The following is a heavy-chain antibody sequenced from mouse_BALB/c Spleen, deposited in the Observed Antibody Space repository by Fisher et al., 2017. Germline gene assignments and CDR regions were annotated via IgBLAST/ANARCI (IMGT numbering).Heavy chain of an antibody. V-gene: IGHV1-4*01. CDR3: ASDRSGAMDY. D-gene: IGHD3-1*01. J-gene: IGHJ4*01. Sequence: KFKGKATLTADKSSSTAYMQLSSLTSEDSAVYYCASDRSGAMDYWGQGTSVTVSS.